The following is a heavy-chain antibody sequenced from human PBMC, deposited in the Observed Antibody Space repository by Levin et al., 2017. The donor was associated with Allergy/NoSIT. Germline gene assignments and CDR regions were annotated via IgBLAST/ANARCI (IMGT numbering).Heavy chain of an antibody. CDR2: ISSDGSYI. V-gene: IGHV3-30*18. CDR1: GFSFSIYG. J-gene: IGHJ6*03. Sequence: GESLKISCAASGFSFSIYGIYWVRQAPGKGLEWVAIISSDGSYISYADSVKGRFTVSRDNSKNTLYLQMNSLRPEDTAVYYCTKGGDMDVWGKGTTVTVSS. CDR3: TKGGDMDV. D-gene: IGHD3-10*01.